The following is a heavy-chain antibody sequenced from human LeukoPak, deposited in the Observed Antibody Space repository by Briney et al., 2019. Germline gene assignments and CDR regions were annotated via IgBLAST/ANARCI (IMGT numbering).Heavy chain of an antibody. CDR3: ARAPITSPFYFDY. J-gene: IGHJ4*02. CDR2: IIWSGGST. CDR1: GFACDEHG. D-gene: IGHD2-2*01. Sequence: TAGTLSLSCTASGFACDEHGMSWVRQVPGKGLEGVSGIIWSGGSTGYADPLRGRFTISRDNAKDSLYLQMDSLRAEDTALYYCARAPITSPFYFDYWGQGTLVTVSS. V-gene: IGHV3-20*04.